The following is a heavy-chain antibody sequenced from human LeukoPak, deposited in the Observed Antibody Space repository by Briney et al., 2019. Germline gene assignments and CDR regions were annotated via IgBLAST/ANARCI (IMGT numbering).Heavy chain of an antibody. CDR3: ARDGCFGELSYDY. CDR1: GYTFTGYY. V-gene: IGHV1-2*06. D-gene: IGHD3-10*01. CDR2: IDPNSGGT. Sequence: GASVKVSCKASGYTFTGYYMHWVRQAPGQGLEWMGRIDPNSGGTNYAQKFQGRVTMTRDTSISTAYMELSRLRSDDTAVYYCARDGCFGELSYDYWGQGTLVTVSS. J-gene: IGHJ4*02.